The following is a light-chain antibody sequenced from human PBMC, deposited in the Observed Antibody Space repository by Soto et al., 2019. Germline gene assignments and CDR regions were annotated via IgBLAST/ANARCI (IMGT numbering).Light chain of an antibody. CDR2: GAS. J-gene: IGKJ5*01. CDR3: QQYGGSPIT. Sequence: EIVLTQSPVTLSLSPGERATLSCRASQSVSSSYLAWYQQKPGQAPRLLIYGASSRATGIPDRFSGSGSGADFALTVSRLEPEDFAVYYCQQYGGSPITFGQGTRLEI. CDR1: QSVSSSY. V-gene: IGKV3-20*01.